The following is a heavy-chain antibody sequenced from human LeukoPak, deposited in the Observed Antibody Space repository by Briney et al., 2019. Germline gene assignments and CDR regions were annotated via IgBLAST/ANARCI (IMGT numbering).Heavy chain of an antibody. Sequence: ASVKVSCKASGYTFTSYDINWVRQATGQGLEWMGWMNPNSGNTGYAQKFQGRVTMTRNTSISTAYMELSSLRSEDTAVYYCARGQYCTGGVCYRGGYHYYMDVWGKGTTVTVSS. D-gene: IGHD2-8*02. CDR3: ARGQYCTGGVCYRGGYHYYMDV. V-gene: IGHV1-8*01. J-gene: IGHJ6*03. CDR2: MNPNSGNT. CDR1: GYTFTSYD.